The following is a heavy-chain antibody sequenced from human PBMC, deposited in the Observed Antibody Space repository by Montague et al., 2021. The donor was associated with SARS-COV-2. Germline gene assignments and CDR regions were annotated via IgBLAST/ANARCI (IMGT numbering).Heavy chain of an antibody. J-gene: IGHJ4*02. D-gene: IGHD5-18*01. CDR2: IYYSGST. V-gene: IGHV4-59*01. CDR3: ASSSGYSYGYYFDY. CDR1: GGSISSYY. Sequence: SETLSLTCTVSGGSISSYYWSWIRQPPGKGLEWIGYIYYSGSTNYNPSLKSRVTISVDTSKNQFSLKLSSVTAADTAVCYCASSSGYSYGYYFDYWGQGTLVTVSS.